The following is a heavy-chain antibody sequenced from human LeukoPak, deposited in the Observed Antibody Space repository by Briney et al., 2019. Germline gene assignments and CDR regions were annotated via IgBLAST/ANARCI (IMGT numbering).Heavy chain of an antibody. CDR3: ARVWRSSSSSLIFVY. CDR2: INPNSGGT. V-gene: IGHV1-2*02. J-gene: IGHJ4*02. D-gene: IGHD3/OR15-3a*01. CDR1: GYTFTGYY. Sequence: LGASVKVSCKASGYTFTGYYMHWVRQAPGQGLEWMGWINPNSGGTNYAQKFQGRVTMTRDTSISTACMELSRLRSDDTAVYYCARVWRSSSSSLIFVYWGQGTLVTVSS.